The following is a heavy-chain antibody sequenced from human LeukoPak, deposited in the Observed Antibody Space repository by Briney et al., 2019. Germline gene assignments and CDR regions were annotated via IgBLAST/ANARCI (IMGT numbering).Heavy chain of an antibody. CDR2: IIPILGIA. Sequence: ASVKVSCKASGGTFSSYAISWVRQAPGQGLEWMGRIIPILGIANYAQKFQGRVTITADKSTSTAYMELSSLRSEDTAVYYCARAPRIAVAGNYGMDVWGQGTTVTVSS. CDR3: ARAPRIAVAGNYGMDV. CDR1: GGTFSSYA. V-gene: IGHV1-69*04. D-gene: IGHD6-19*01. J-gene: IGHJ6*02.